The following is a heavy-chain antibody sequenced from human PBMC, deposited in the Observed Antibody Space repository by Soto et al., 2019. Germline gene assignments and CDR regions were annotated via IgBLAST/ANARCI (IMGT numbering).Heavy chain of an antibody. CDR1: GFTFSRHG. J-gene: IGHJ4*02. Sequence: QVQLVESGGGVVQPGTSLRLSCAASGFTFSRHGMHWVRQTPGKGLEWLAVILNDASGHWYADSVKGRFTISRDNFENTLYLQMNGLRLEDTAMYYCVRDDDYPDKGFDYWGQGTLVTVSS. D-gene: IGHD4-17*01. CDR2: ILNDASGH. CDR3: VRDDDYPDKGFDY. V-gene: IGHV3-33*01.